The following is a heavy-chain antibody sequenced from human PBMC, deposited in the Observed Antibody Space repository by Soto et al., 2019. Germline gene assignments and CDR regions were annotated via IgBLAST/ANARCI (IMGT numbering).Heavy chain of an antibody. Sequence: GASVKVSCKASEGTFSSYAISWVRQAPGQGLEWMGGIIPIFGTATCAQKFQGRVTITADESTSTAYMELSSLRSEDTAVYYCARDLRYYYDSSGYYPLGYFDYWGQGTLVTVSS. J-gene: IGHJ4*02. CDR3: ARDLRYYYDSSGYYPLGYFDY. CDR2: IIPIFGTA. V-gene: IGHV1-69*13. D-gene: IGHD3-22*01. CDR1: EGTFSSYA.